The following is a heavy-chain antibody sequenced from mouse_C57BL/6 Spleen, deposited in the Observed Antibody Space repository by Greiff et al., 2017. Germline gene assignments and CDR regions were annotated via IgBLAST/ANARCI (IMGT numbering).Heavy chain of an antibody. V-gene: IGHV5-6*01. CDR3: ASGDQYYFDY. Sequence: DVQLVESGGDLVKPGGSLKLSCAASGFTFSSYGMSWVRQTPDKRLEWVATISSGGSYTYYPDSVKGRFTISRDNAKNTLYLQMSSLKSEDTAMYYCASGDQYYFDYWGQGTTLTVSS. CDR1: GFTFSSYG. CDR2: ISSGGSYT. J-gene: IGHJ2*01.